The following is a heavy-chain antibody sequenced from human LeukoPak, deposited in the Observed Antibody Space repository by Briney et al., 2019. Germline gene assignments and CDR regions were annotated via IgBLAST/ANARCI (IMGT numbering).Heavy chain of an antibody. Sequence: ASVKVSCKASGYTFTSYGISWVRQAPGQGLEWMGWISAYNGNTNYAQKLQGRVTMTTDTSTSTAYMELRSLRSDDTAVYYCAREEGSDPPFDYYYYYMDVWGKGTTVTVSS. V-gene: IGHV1-18*01. D-gene: IGHD6-25*01. CDR1: GYTFTSYG. CDR3: AREEGSDPPFDYYYYYMDV. J-gene: IGHJ6*03. CDR2: ISAYNGNT.